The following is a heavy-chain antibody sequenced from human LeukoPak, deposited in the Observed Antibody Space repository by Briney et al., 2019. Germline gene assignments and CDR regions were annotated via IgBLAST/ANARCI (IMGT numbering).Heavy chain of an antibody. D-gene: IGHD3-9*01. J-gene: IGHJ4*02. Sequence: ASVKVSCKASGYTFGAYYMYWVRQAPGQGLEWMGWINLNSGGTNYAQKFQDRVTMTRDTSITTAYMELSRLRFDDTALYYCARSPHILTGENFDYWGQGTLVTVSS. CDR3: ARSPHILTGENFDY. V-gene: IGHV1-2*02. CDR1: GYTFGAYY. CDR2: INLNSGGT.